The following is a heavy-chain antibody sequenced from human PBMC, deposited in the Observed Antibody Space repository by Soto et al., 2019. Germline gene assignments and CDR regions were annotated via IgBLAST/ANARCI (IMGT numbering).Heavy chain of an antibody. V-gene: IGHV1-2*02. CDR1: GYTFTGYY. D-gene: IGHD2-21*01. Sequence: QVQLVKSGADVRKPGASVTVSCKASGYTFTGYYIHWVRQAPGQGLEWMGWINPDSGGANYVQKFQGRVTMTRDTSINTAYMELSRLTSDDTAVYYCARDLRALFDYFDSWGQGTLVTVSS. J-gene: IGHJ4*02. CDR3: ARDLRALFDYFDS. CDR2: INPDSGGA.